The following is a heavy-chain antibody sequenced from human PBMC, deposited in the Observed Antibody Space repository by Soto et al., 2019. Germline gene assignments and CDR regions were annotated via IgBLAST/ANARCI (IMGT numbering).Heavy chain of an antibody. CDR2: IYWDDDK. Sequence: QITLKESGPTLVKPTQTLTLTCTFSGFSLTTSGEAVGWIRQPPGKALEWLALIYWDDDKRSSPSLKSRLTITKDTSKNQVVLIMTNMDPVDTATYYCAHIPGSGQLLYSYYYYMDVWGKGTTVTVSS. CDR1: GFSLTTSGEA. CDR3: AHIPGSGQLLYSYYYYMDV. J-gene: IGHJ6*03. V-gene: IGHV2-5*02. D-gene: IGHD3-10*01.